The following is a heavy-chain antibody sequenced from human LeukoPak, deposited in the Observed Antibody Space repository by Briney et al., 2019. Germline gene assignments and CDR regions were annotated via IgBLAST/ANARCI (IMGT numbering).Heavy chain of an antibody. Sequence: ASVKVSCKASGYTFTSYGISWVRQAPGRGLEWMGWISAYNGNTNYAQKLQGRVTMTTDTSTSTAYMELRSLRSDDTAVYYCARGGIYCSGGSCYLSRTAMVYFDYWGQGTLVTVSS. CDR2: ISAYNGNT. CDR1: GYTFTSYG. CDR3: ARGGIYCSGGSCYLSRTAMVYFDY. V-gene: IGHV1-18*01. J-gene: IGHJ4*02. D-gene: IGHD2-15*01.